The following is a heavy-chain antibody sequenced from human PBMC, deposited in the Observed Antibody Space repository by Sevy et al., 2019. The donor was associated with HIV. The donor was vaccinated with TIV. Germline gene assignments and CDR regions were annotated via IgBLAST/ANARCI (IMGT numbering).Heavy chain of an antibody. J-gene: IGHJ4*02. CDR3: ARGQITTIGFDY. V-gene: IGHV4-31*03. Sequence: SETLSITCTVSGDSISSSGYYWSWIRQHPGEGLEWIGYILYSGNPYYNPSLKSRLIISLDTSKNQFSLKLSSVTAAVTAVYYCARGQITTIGFDYRGQGTLVTVSS. CDR2: ILYSGNP. D-gene: IGHD1-1*01. CDR1: GDSISSSGYY.